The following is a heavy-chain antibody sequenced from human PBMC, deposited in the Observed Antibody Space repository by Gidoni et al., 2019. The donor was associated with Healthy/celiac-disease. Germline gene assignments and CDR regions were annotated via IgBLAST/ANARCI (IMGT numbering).Heavy chain of an antibody. D-gene: IGHD3-22*01. CDR2: IYYSGST. V-gene: IGHV4-39*01. CDR3: ARRDYYDSSGSDY. Sequence: QLQLQESGPGLVKPSETLSLTCTVPGGSISSSSYYWGWIRQPPGKGLEWIGSIYYSGSTYYNPSLKSRVTISVDTSKNQFSLKLSSVTAADTAVYYCARRDYYDSSGSDYWGQGTLVTVSS. CDR1: GGSISSSSYY. J-gene: IGHJ4*02.